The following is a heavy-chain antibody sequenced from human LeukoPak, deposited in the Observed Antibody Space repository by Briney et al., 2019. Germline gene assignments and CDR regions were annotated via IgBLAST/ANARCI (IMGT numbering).Heavy chain of an antibody. Sequence: SETLSLTCTVSGYSISSGYYWGWIRQPPGKGLEWIGYIYYSGSTNYNPSLKSRVTISVDTSKNQFSLKLSSVTAADTAVYYCARFFSSLEYYYYYYYMDVWGKGTTVTVSS. CDR3: ARFFSSLEYYYYYYYMDV. CDR1: GYSISSGYY. CDR2: IYYSGST. V-gene: IGHV4-61*01. D-gene: IGHD6-6*01. J-gene: IGHJ6*03.